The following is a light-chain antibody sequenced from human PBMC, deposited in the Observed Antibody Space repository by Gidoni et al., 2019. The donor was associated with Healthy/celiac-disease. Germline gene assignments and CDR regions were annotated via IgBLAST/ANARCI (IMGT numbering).Light chain of an antibody. CDR2: DVS. Sequence: QSALTQPRQVSGSPGQSVTISCTGTSSYAGGYNYVSWYQQHPGKAPKLMIYDVSKRPSGVPDRFSGSKSGNTASLTISGLQAEDEADYYCCSYAGSYAQEVFGGGTKLTVL. V-gene: IGLV2-11*01. J-gene: IGLJ2*01. CDR3: CSYAGSYAQEV. CDR1: SSYAGGYNY.